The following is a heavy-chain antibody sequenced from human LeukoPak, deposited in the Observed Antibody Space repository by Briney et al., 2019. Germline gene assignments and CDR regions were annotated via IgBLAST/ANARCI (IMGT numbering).Heavy chain of an antibody. CDR3: ARDVGASSFDY. J-gene: IGHJ4*02. CDR1: GYTFTSYG. Sequence: ASVKVSCKASGYTFTSYGISWVRQATGQGLEWMGWMNPNSGNTGYAQKFQGRVTITRNTSISTAYMELSSLRSEDTAVYYCARDVGASSFDYWGQGTLVTVSS. D-gene: IGHD1-26*01. V-gene: IGHV1-8*03. CDR2: MNPNSGNT.